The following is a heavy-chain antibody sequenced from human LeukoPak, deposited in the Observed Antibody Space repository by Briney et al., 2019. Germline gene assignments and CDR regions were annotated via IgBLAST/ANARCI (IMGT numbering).Heavy chain of an antibody. D-gene: IGHD3-22*01. CDR1: GYTFTGYY. Sequence: ASVKVSCKASGYTFTGYYMHWVRQAPGQGLEWMGRLNPNSGGTNYAQKVQGRVTMTRDTSNSTAYMELSRLRSDDTAVYYCASSSGYYYVADYWGQGTLVTVSS. V-gene: IGHV1-2*06. CDR2: LNPNSGGT. CDR3: ASSSGYYYVADY. J-gene: IGHJ4*02.